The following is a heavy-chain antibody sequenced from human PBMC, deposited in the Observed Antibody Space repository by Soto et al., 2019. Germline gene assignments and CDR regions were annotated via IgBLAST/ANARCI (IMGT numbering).Heavy chain of an antibody. CDR2: ISAYNAHT. D-gene: IGHD6-6*01. Sequence: QVQLVQSGAEVKKPGASVKVSCKASGYTFLSYGITWVRQAPGQGLEWMGWISAYNAHTNYGQKFQDRVSMATDTSSNTAYLEVRSLSSDDTAFYFCARVFRWSSSSWGFDYWGHGTLVTVSS. J-gene: IGHJ4*01. CDR1: GYTFLSYG. V-gene: IGHV1-18*01. CDR3: ARVFRWSSSSWGFDY.